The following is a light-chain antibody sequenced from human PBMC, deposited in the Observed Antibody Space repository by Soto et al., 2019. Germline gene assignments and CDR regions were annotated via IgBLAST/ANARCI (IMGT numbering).Light chain of an antibody. CDR3: QQSYSTPLT. CDR2: AAS. J-gene: IGKJ3*01. CDR1: QSISNY. Sequence: DIQMTQSPSSLSASVGDRVTITCRASQSISNYLKWYQQKPGKAPKLLIYAASSLQGDVPSRFSGSGSGTDFTLTISSLQPDDFAIYYCQQSYSTPLTFGPGTKVDIK. V-gene: IGKV1-39*01.